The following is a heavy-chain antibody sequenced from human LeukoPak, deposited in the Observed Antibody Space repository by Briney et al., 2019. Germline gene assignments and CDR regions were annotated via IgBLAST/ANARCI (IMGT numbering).Heavy chain of an antibody. V-gene: IGHV3-66*01. CDR1: GFTVSSNY. Sequence: GESLKISCAASGFTVSSNYMSWVRQAPGKGLEWVSVIDSGGSTYYADSVKGRFTISRDNSENTLYLQMNSLRAEDTAVYYCARDSRGYNYGRPPDYWGQGTLVTVSS. J-gene: IGHJ4*02. CDR3: ARDSRGYNYGRPPDY. CDR2: IDSGGST. D-gene: IGHD5-18*01.